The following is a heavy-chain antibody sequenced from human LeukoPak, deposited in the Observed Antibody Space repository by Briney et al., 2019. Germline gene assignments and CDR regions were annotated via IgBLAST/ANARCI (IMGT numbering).Heavy chain of an antibody. J-gene: IGHJ6*03. CDR2: IYSSGST. V-gene: IGHV4-39*07. Sequence: SETLSLTCIVSGGSISSSSYYWGWIRQPPGKGLVWIANIYSSGSTYYNPSLNSRVTISVDTSKNQFSLKLSSVTAADTAVYYCARYYGAVSDLEKYYYYYMDVWGKGTTVTVSS. D-gene: IGHD3-16*01. CDR3: ARYYGAVSDLEKYYYYYMDV. CDR1: GGSISSSSYY.